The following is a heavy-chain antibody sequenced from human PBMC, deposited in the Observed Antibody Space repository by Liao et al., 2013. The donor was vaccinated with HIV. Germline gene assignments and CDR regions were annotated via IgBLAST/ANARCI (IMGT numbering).Heavy chain of an antibody. Sequence: QVQLQESGPGLVKPSQTLSLTCTVSGGSISSSDYYWSWIRQPPGKGLEWIGYIYYSGSTHYNPSLKSRVSISVDTSRNQFSLKLSSVTAADTAVYYCAREAYYGFWSGYYGDYYYYMDVWGKGTTVTVSS. CDR2: IYYSGST. V-gene: IGHV4-30-4*08. D-gene: IGHD3-3*01. CDR3: AREAYYGFWSGYYGDYYYYMDV. J-gene: IGHJ6*03. CDR1: GGSISSSDYY.